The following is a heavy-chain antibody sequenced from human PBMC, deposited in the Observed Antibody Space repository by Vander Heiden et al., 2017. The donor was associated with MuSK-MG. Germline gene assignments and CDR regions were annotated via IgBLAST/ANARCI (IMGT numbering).Heavy chain of an antibody. Sequence: QVQLVESGGGVVQPGRFLRLPCAASGFTLSSYGMHWGRQAPGKGLEWVAVRWYDGSNKYYADSVKGRFTISRDNSKNTLYLQMNSLRAEDTAVYYCARAQYSGSYYLDYWGQGTLVTVSS. CDR3: ARAQYSGSYYLDY. CDR1: GFTLSSYG. J-gene: IGHJ4*02. V-gene: IGHV3-33*01. CDR2: RWYDGSNK. D-gene: IGHD1-26*01.